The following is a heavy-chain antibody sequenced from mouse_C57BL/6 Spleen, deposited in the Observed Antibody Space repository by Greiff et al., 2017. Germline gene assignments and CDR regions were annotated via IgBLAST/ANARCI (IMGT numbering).Heavy chain of an antibody. CDR3: ARRPGGYAMDY. Sequence: EVQLQESGPGLVKPSQSLSLTCSVTGYSITSGYYWNWIRQFPGNKLEWMGYISYDGSNNYNPSLKNRISITRDTSKNQFFLKLNSVTTEDTATYYCARRPGGYAMDYWGQGTSVTVSS. J-gene: IGHJ4*01. CDR2: ISYDGSN. V-gene: IGHV3-6*01. CDR1: GYSITSGYY.